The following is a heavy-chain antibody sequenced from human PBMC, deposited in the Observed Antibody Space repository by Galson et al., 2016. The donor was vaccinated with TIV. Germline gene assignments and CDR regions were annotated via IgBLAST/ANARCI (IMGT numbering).Heavy chain of an antibody. CDR3: ARFVDSVMFRDI. CDR2: IIPMSGAS. D-gene: IGHD5-18*01. V-gene: IGHV1-69*05. CDR1: GGTFSNFA. Sequence: SVKVSCKASGGTFSNFAISWVRQAPGQGLEWIGGIIPMSGASKYAQRFQGRVTMTTDESTRTADMELSSLRSDDTAVYYCARFVDSVMFRDIWGQGTMVTVSS. J-gene: IGHJ3*02.